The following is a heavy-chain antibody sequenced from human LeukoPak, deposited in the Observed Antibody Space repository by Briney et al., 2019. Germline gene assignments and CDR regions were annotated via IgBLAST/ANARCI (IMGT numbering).Heavy chain of an antibody. D-gene: IGHD2-2*01. V-gene: IGHV4-30-4*01. CDR1: GGSISSGDYY. CDR3: ARGGQYQLLPLDY. CDR2: IYYSGST. Sequence: SQTLSLTCTVSGGSISSGDYYWSWIRQPPGKGLEWIGYIYYSGSTYYNPSLKSRVTISVDTSKNQFSLKLSSVTAADTAVYYCARGGQYQLLPLDYWGQGTLVTVSS. J-gene: IGHJ4*02.